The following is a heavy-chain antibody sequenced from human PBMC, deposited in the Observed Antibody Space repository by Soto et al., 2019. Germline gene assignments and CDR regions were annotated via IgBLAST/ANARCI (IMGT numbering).Heavy chain of an antibody. D-gene: IGHD2-21*01. CDR2: IYYSGST. Sequence: PSETVSLTCTVSGGSISSYYWSCIRQPPGKGLEWIGYIYYSGSTNYNPSLKSRVTISVDTSKNQFSLKLSSLTAADTAVYYCARDPWYSTVIGGMEVGGKGTTVT. CDR3: ARDPWYSTVIGGMEV. J-gene: IGHJ6*04. CDR1: GGSISSYY. V-gene: IGHV4-59*01.